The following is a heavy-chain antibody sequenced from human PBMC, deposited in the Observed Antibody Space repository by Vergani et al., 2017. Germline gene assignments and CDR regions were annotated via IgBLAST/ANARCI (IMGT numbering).Heavy chain of an antibody. Sequence: QVQLQQWGAGLLKPSETLSLTCAVYGGSFSGYYWSWIRQPPGKGLEWIGEINHSGSTNYNPSLKSRVTISVDTSKNQFSRKLSSVTAAYTAVYYCARGRRGIVVLPYYYYYGMDVWGQGTTVTVSS. V-gene: IGHV4-34*01. CDR3: ARGRRGIVVLPYYYYYGMDV. J-gene: IGHJ6*02. D-gene: IGHD2-2*01. CDR1: GGSFSGYY. CDR2: INHSGST.